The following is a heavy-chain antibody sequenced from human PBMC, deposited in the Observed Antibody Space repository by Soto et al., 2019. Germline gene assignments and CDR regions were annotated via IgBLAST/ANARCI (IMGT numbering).Heavy chain of an antibody. CDR2: IIPIFGTA. CDR1: GGTFSSYA. J-gene: IGHJ6*02. V-gene: IGHV1-69*13. D-gene: IGHD2-2*01. Sequence: GASVKVSCKASGGTFSSYAISWVRQAPGQGLEWMGGIIPIFGTANYAQKFQGRVTITADESTSTAYMELSSLRSEDTAVYYCARDTHTVPSRENYYYGMDVWGQGTTVTVSS. CDR3: ARDTHTVPSRENYYYGMDV.